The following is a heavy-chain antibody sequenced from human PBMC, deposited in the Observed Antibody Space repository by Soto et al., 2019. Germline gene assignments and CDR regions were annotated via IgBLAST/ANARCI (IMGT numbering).Heavy chain of an antibody. Sequence: TGGSLRLSCAASGFTFSSYSMNWVRQAPGKGLEWVSYISSSSSTIYYADSVKGRFTISRDNAKNSLCLQMNSLRDEDTAVYYCARYTSPYGSGSYALGGMDVWGQGTTVTVSS. D-gene: IGHD3-10*01. J-gene: IGHJ6*02. V-gene: IGHV3-48*02. CDR1: GFTFSSYS. CDR2: ISSSSSTI. CDR3: ARYTSPYGSGSYALGGMDV.